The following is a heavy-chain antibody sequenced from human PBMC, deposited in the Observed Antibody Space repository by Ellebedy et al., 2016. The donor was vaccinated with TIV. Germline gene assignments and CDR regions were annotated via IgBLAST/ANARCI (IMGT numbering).Heavy chain of an antibody. Sequence: MPSETLSLTCTVSGGSITGHYWSWIRQPPGKGLEWFGYIYNSGSTDYNPSLKSRVTISVDTSKNQLSLKLSSVTAADAAMYYCARWNEGFDYWGQGTLVTVSS. D-gene: IGHD1-1*01. CDR1: GGSITGHY. CDR3: ARWNEGFDY. V-gene: IGHV4-59*08. J-gene: IGHJ4*02. CDR2: IYNSGST.